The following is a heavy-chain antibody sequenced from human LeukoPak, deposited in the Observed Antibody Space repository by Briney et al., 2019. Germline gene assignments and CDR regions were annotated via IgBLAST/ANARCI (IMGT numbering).Heavy chain of an antibody. Sequence: PGGSLRLSCAASGFTFSSYATSWVRQAPEKGLEWVSTISGSGGGTYYADSVKGRFTISRDDSKNTLYLQMNSLRAEDTAVYYCAKDLGRYRNNYFDYWGQGTLVTVSS. CDR3: AKDLGRYRNNYFDY. CDR2: ISGSGGGT. V-gene: IGHV3-23*01. CDR1: GFTFSSYA. J-gene: IGHJ4*02. D-gene: IGHD1-26*01.